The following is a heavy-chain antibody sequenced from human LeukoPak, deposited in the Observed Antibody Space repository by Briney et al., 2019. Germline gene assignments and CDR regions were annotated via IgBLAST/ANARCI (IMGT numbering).Heavy chain of an antibody. Sequence: GGSLRLSCAASGFTFRRYAMSWVRQAPGKGLEWVSGISGSGGTTYYADSVKGRFTISRDNSKNTLYLQMNSLRAEDTAVYYCAKTRIAAAGPDVFNIWGQGTMVTVSS. D-gene: IGHD6-13*01. CDR2: ISGSGGTT. J-gene: IGHJ3*02. V-gene: IGHV3-23*01. CDR3: AKTRIAAAGPDVFNI. CDR1: GFTFRRYA.